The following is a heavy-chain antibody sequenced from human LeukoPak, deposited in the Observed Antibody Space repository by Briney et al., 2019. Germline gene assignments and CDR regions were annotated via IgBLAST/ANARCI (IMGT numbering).Heavy chain of an antibody. Sequence: GGSLRLSCAAAGFTFGSYAMHWVRQTPGKGLVWVSRINSDGSTTSYADSVKGRFTISRDNAKNTLYLQMSSLRAEDTAVYYCARARDYGDYVNWFDPWGQGTLVTVSS. CDR1: GFTFGSYA. J-gene: IGHJ5*02. D-gene: IGHD4-17*01. CDR2: INSDGSTT. CDR3: ARARDYGDYVNWFDP. V-gene: IGHV3-74*01.